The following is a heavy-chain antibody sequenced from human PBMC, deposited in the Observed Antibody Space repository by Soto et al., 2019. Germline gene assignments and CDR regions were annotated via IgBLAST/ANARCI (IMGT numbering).Heavy chain of an antibody. CDR2: MNPNSGNT. V-gene: IGHV1-8*01. J-gene: IGHJ3*02. Sequence: ASVKVSFKASGYTFTSYDSNWLRQAAGQGLEWMGWMNPNSGNTGYAQKFQGRVTMTRNTSISTAYMELSSLRSEDTAVYYCASGGATERRDAFDIWGQGTMVTVSS. CDR1: GYTFTSYD. CDR3: ASGGATERRDAFDI. D-gene: IGHD1-26*01.